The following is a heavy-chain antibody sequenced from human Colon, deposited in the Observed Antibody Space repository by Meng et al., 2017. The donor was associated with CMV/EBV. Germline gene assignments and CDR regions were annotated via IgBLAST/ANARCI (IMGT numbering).Heavy chain of an antibody. CDR3: ARGAFGEQTQLHGLDPFDP. CDR2: VNADNGNT. V-gene: IGHV1-3*01. J-gene: IGHJ5*02. D-gene: IGHD3-10*01. CDR1: TFTSHG. Sequence: TFTSHGVYWVRQAPGQSLEWMGWVNADNGNTKYSPKFQGRVTMTRDTSATTAHMELRNLTSEDTAIYYCARGAFGEQTQLHGLDPFDPWGQGTLVTVSS.